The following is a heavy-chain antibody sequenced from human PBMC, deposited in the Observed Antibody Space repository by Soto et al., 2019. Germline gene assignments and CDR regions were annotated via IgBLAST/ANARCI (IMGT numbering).Heavy chain of an antibody. CDR2: ISGGGDST. CDR1: GFTFTNYV. J-gene: IGHJ5*02. V-gene: IGHV3-23*01. CDR3: AKDRGGYGTTNCFDP. D-gene: IGHD5-12*01. Sequence: EVQLLESGGGLVQPGGSLRLSCTASGFTFTNYVMSWVRQAPGKGLEWVSAISGGGDSTYFADSVKGRFTISRDNSKNTLYLQMNSLRAEDTAVYYCAKDRGGYGTTNCFDPWGQGTLVTVSS.